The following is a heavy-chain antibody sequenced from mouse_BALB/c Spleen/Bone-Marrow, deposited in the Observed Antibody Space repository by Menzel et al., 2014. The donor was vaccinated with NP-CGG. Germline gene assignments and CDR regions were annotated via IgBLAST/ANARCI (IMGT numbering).Heavy chain of an antibody. Sequence: EVMLAESGGGLVQPGGSLKLSCAASGFTFSNYGMSWVRQTPDKRLELVATINSNGGSTYYPDSVKGRFTISRDNAKNTLYLQMSSLKSEHTAMYYCARENYRYFYAMDYWGQGTSVTVSS. J-gene: IGHJ4*01. V-gene: IGHV5-6-3*01. CDR3: ARENYRYFYAMDY. CDR2: INSNGGST. CDR1: GFTFSNYG. D-gene: IGHD2-14*01.